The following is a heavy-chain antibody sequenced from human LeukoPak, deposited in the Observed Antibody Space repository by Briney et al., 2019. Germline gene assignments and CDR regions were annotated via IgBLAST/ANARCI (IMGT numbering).Heavy chain of an antibody. CDR1: GFTFSSYA. D-gene: IGHD6-19*01. J-gene: IGHJ4*02. V-gene: IGHV3-30-3*01. CDR3: AKGGSGWYGGRFDY. CDR2: ISYDGSNK. Sequence: PGGSLRLSCAASGFTFSSYAMHWVRQAPGKGLEWVAVISYDGSNKYYADSVKGRFTISRDNSKNTLYLQMNSLRAEDTAVYYCAKGGSGWYGGRFDYWGQGTLVTVSS.